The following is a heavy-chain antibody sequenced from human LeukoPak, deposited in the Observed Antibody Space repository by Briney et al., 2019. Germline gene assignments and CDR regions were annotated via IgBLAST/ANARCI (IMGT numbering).Heavy chain of an antibody. J-gene: IGHJ5*01. CDR2: IYHTGST. CDR3: ARDRWLDF. CDR1: GASITSYY. V-gene: IGHV4-59*01. Sequence: SETLSLTCTVSGASITSYYWSWIRQPPGKGLEWIGYIYHTGSTNYNPSLKGRVTMSVDTSKNQFSLRPTSVTAADTAVYYCARDRWLDFWGQGTLVTVSS.